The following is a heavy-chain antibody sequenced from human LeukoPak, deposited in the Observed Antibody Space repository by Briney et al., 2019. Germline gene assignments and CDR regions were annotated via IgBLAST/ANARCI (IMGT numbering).Heavy chain of an antibody. D-gene: IGHD3-3*01. CDR2: VDPEDGET. J-gene: IGHJ6*03. V-gene: IGHV1-69-2*01. Sequence: ASVKISCKVSGYTFTDYYMHWVQQAPGKGLEWMGLVDPEDGETIYAEKFQGRVTITADTSTDTADMELSSLRSEDTAVYYCAKDLGYDYMDVWGKGTTVTVSS. CDR1: GYTFTDYY. CDR3: AKDLGYDYMDV.